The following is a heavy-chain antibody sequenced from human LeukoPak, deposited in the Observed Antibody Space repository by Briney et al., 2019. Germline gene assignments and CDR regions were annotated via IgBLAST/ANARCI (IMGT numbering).Heavy chain of an antibody. Sequence: GGSLRLSCAASGFTVSSNYMSWVRQAPGKGLEWVSVIYSGGSTYYADSVKGRFTISRDNSKNTLYLQMNSLRAEDTAVYYCARGRRIAAAGLYYFDYWGQGTLVTVSS. J-gene: IGHJ4*02. CDR1: GFTVSSNY. CDR2: IYSGGST. D-gene: IGHD6-13*01. V-gene: IGHV3-66*01. CDR3: ARGRRIAAAGLYYFDY.